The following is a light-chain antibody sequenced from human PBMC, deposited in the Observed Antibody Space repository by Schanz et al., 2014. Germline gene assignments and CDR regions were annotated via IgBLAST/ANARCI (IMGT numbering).Light chain of an antibody. J-gene: IGKJ1*01. CDR3: QQYGSSPPWT. Sequence: EIVLTQSPGTVSLSPGESATLSCRASQSVSSSYLTWYQQKPGQAPRLLIYGGTSRATDTPNRFSGSGSGTDFTLTISRLEPEDFAVYYCQQYGSSPPWTFGQGTKVEIK. CDR2: GGT. V-gene: IGKV3-20*01. CDR1: QSVSSSY.